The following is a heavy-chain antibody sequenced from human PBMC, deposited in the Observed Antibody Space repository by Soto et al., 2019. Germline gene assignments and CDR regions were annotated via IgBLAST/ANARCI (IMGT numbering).Heavy chain of an antibody. CDR1: GGSISSYY. J-gene: IGHJ4*02. V-gene: IGHV4-59*01. Sequence: SETLSLTCTVSGGSISSYYWSRIRQPPGKGLEWIGYIYYSGSTNYNPSLKSRVTISVDTSKNQFSLKLSSVTAADTAVYYCARASPATDIVVVPAAYYFDYWGQGTLVTVSS. CDR2: IYYSGST. D-gene: IGHD2-2*01. CDR3: ARASPATDIVVVPAAYYFDY.